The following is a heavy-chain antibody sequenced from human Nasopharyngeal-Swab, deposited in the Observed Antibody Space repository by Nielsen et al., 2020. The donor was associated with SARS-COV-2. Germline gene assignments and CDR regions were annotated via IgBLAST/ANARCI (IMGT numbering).Heavy chain of an antibody. V-gene: IGHV7-4-1*02. CDR3: ARENQEYANIWIDY. CDR1: GYTFTSNV. CDR2: ISPKTGAP. Sequence: ASVKVSCKASGYTFTSNVLNWVRQAPGQGPEYIGWISPKTGAPTYAQAFTGRFVLSLDTSVSTTYLQISSLKADDTAVYYCARENQEYANIWIDYWGQGTQVTVSS. J-gene: IGHJ4*02. D-gene: IGHD1-1*01.